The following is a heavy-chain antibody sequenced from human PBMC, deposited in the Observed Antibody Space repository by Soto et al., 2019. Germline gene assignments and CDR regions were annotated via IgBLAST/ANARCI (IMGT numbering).Heavy chain of an antibody. Sequence: GGSLRLSCTASGFTFGDYAMSWFRQAPGKGLEWVGFIRSKAYGGTTEYAASVKGRFTISRDDSKSIAYLQMYSLKTEDTAVYYCTRDKGLRYFDWLYYYMDVWGKGTTVTVS. J-gene: IGHJ6*03. CDR3: TRDKGLRYFDWLYYYMDV. V-gene: IGHV3-49*03. CDR1: GFTFGDYA. CDR2: IRSKAYGGTT. D-gene: IGHD3-9*01.